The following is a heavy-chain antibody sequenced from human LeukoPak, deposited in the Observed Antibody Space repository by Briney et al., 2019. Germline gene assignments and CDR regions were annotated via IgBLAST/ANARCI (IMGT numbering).Heavy chain of an antibody. Sequence: PSETLSLTCTVSGGSISSGSYYWSWIRQPAGKGLEWIGRIYTSGSTNYNPSLKGRVTISVDPSKNQFSLRLISVTAADPAVYXXXXXXXSGSFVLRFDYWGQGTLVTVSS. CDR2: IYTSGST. D-gene: IGHD1-26*01. CDR1: GGSISSGSYY. J-gene: IGHJ4*02. V-gene: IGHV4-61*02. CDR3: XXXXXSGSFVLRFDY.